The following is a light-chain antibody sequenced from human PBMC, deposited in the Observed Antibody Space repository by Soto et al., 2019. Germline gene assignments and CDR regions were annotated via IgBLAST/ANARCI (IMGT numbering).Light chain of an antibody. J-gene: IGKJ5*01. Sequence: EIVLIQSPATLSLSPGERATLSCRASQSVGSFLAWYQQKPGQAPRLLIYDTSIRATGIPARFSGSGSGTDFTLTISSLEPEDFAVYYCQQRNSWPPTFTFGQGTRLEIK. CDR2: DTS. CDR3: QQRNSWPPTFT. CDR1: QSVGSF. V-gene: IGKV3-11*01.